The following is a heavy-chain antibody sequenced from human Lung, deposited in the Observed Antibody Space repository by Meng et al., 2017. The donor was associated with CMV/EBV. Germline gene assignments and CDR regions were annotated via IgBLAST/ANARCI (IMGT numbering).Heavy chain of an antibody. Sequence: SCAASGFTFSSYAMSWVRQAPGEGLEWVSAISGSGGSTYYADSVKGRFTSSRDNSKNTLNLQMNSLSTEDTAVYYCANGGRRFLEWLSSDNYYYVMDVWXKGTTVTVYS. V-gene: IGHV3-23*01. J-gene: IGHJ6*04. CDR2: ISGSGGST. D-gene: IGHD3-3*01. CDR1: GFTFSSYA. CDR3: ANGGRRFLEWLSSDNYYYVMDV.